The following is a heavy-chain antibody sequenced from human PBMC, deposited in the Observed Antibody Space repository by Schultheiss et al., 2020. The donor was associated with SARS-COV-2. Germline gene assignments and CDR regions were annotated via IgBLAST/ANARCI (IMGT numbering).Heavy chain of an antibody. CDR3: AKDSAWYYDFWSGYYRNFDY. D-gene: IGHD3-3*01. CDR1: GFTFSSYA. CDR2: ISGSGGST. Sequence: GGSLRLSCAASGFTFSSYAMSWVRQAPGKGLEWVSAISGSGGSTYYADSVKGRFTISRDNSKNTLYLQMNSLRAEDTAVYYCAKDSAWYYDFWSGYYRNFDYWGQGTLVTVSS. V-gene: IGHV3-23*01. J-gene: IGHJ4*02.